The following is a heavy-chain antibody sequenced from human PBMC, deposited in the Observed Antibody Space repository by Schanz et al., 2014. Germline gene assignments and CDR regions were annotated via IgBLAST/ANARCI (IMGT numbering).Heavy chain of an antibody. J-gene: IGHJ6*03. CDR2: MNPNSGDT. D-gene: IGHD3-10*01. V-gene: IGHV1-8*01. CDR3: ARVSMEFERGKSYYYYMDV. Sequence: VQLEQSGAEVKKPGSSVKVSCKASGGTFSSFGITWVRQAPGQGLEWMGWMNPNSGDTGYPRKFQDRVTMTRNTSISTAYMELNSLTSEDTAVYYCARVSMEFERGKSYYYYMDVWGRGTTGTASS. CDR1: GGTFSSFG.